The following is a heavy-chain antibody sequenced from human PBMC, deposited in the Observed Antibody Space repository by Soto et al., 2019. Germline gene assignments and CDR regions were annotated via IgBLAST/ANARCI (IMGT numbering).Heavy chain of an antibody. V-gene: IGHV2-5*02. CDR3: ARTPYFAAQLDY. CDR2: IYWDDDK. CDR1: GFSLSAGAMG. Sequence: QITLKESGPTLVKPTQTLTLTCTFSGFSLSAGAMGVGWIRQPPGKALEWLAVIYWDDDKRYSPSLKSRLTITKDTSKDQVVLIMTNMDPVDSATYYFARTPYFAAQLDYWGQGTLVTVSS. J-gene: IGHJ4*02. D-gene: IGHD2-15*01.